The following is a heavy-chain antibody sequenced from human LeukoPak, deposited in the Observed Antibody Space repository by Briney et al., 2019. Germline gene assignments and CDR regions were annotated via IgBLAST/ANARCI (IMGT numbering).Heavy chain of an antibody. J-gene: IGHJ4*02. D-gene: IGHD2-2*03. Sequence: SQTLSLTCTVSGGSISSGGYYWSWIRQPPGKGLEWIGYIYHSGSTYYNPSLKSRVTISVDRSKNQFSLKLSSVTAADTAVYYCAREDSGYCSSTSCPTFDYWGQGTLVTVSS. CDR3: AREDSGYCSSTSCPTFDY. V-gene: IGHV4-30-2*01. CDR1: GGSISSGGYY. CDR2: IYHSGST.